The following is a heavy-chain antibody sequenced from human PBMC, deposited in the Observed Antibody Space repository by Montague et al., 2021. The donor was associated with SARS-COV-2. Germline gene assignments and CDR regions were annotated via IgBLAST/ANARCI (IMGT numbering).Heavy chain of an antibody. CDR2: INYSGST. V-gene: IGHV4-59*12. D-gene: IGHD3-22*01. Sequence: SETLSLTCTVAGGSISSYYWSWIRQPPGKGLEWIGYINYSGSTNYNPSLKSRVTISVDTSKNQFSLKLSSVTAADTAVYYCARVQGITMIVVVIGAFDIWGQGTMVTVSS. CDR3: ARVQGITMIVVVIGAFDI. J-gene: IGHJ3*02. CDR1: GGSISSYY.